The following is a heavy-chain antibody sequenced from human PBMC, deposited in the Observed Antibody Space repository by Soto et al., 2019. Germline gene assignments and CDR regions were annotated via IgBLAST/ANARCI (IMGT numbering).Heavy chain of an antibody. J-gene: IGHJ1*01. Sequence: SETLSLTCAVSGGSISSGGYSWSWIRQPPGKGLEWIGYIYHSGSTYYNPSLKSRVTISVDRSKNQFSLKLSSMTAADTAVYYCARVPSPWGQGTLVPVSS. CDR1: GGSISSGGYS. V-gene: IGHV4-30-2*01. CDR2: IYHSGST. CDR3: ARVPSP.